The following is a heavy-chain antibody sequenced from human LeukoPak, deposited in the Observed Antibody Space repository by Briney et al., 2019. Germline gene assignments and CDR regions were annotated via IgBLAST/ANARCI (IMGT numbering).Heavy chain of an antibody. CDR1: AFTFTSYG. D-gene: IGHD3-3*01. CDR2: IRYDGSNT. CDR3: ARDSDFWSR. Sequence: PGGSLRLSCAASAFTFTSYGMHWVRQTPGKGLEWVAFIRYDGSNTSYPDSVRGRFTISRDNSKNTLYLQMNSLRAEDTAVYYCARDSDFWSRWGQGTLVTVSS. V-gene: IGHV3-30*02. J-gene: IGHJ4*02.